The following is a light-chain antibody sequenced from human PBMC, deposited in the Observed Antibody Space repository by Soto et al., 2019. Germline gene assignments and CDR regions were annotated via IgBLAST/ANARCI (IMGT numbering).Light chain of an antibody. CDR3: MQDIHWPVT. CDR2: WVS. J-gene: IGKJ1*01. CDR1: PGLVYTDGDNY. V-gene: IGKV2-30*01. Sequence: MTESPRSLPVPPGQPASISCRSAPGLVYTDGDNYLNWFQQKPGQAPRRLIYWVSKRGSGVPDRFSGSGSGTDVTLNISRVESEDVGIYYCMQDIHWPVTFGQGTKVDIK.